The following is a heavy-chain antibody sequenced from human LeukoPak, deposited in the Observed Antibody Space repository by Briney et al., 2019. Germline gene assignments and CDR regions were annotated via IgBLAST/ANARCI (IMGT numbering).Heavy chain of an antibody. CDR2: IKQDGSEK. D-gene: IGHD3-22*01. CDR1: GFTFSSYW. J-gene: IGHJ3*02. CDR3: ARDSFHYDSSDYYYEGNAFDI. Sequence: PGGSLRLSCAASGFTFSSYWMSWVRQAPGKGLEWVANIKQDGSEKYYVASVKGRFTISRDNAKNSLYLQMNSLRDEDTAVYYCARDSFHYDSSDYYYEGNAFDIRGQGTMVTVSS. V-gene: IGHV3-7*01.